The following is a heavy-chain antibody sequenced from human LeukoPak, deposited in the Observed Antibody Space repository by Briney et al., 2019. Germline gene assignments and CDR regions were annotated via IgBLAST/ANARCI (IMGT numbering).Heavy chain of an antibody. CDR1: GYTFTGYY. CDR3: ARDGGYYCSGGSCPIDY. CDR2: INPNSGGT. J-gene: IGHJ4*02. V-gene: IGHV1-2*02. Sequence: ASVKVSCKASGYTFTGYYMHWVRQAPGQGLEWMGWINPNSGGTNYAQKFQGRVTMTRDTSISTAYMELSRLRSDDTAVYYCARDGGYYCSGGSCPIDYWGQGTLVTVSS. D-gene: IGHD2-15*01.